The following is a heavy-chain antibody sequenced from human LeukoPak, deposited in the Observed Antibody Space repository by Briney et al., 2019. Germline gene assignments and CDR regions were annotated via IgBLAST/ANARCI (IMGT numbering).Heavy chain of an antibody. CDR1: GFTFSSYG. D-gene: IGHD2-21*01. CDR2: IRYDGSNK. J-gene: IGHJ4*02. V-gene: IGHV3-30*02. Sequence: GGSLRLSCAASGFTFSSYGMHWVRQAPGKGLEWVAFIRYDGSNKYYADSVKGRFTISRDNSKNTLYLQMNSLRAEDTAVYYCAKDRSSHNVAYFDYWGQGTLVTVSS. CDR3: AKDRSSHNVAYFDY.